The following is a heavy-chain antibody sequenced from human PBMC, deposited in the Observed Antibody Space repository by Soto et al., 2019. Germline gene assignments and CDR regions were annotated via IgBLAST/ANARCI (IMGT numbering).Heavy chain of an antibody. CDR3: AREGASDSSGWYGWFDP. CDR2: ISSSSSTI. V-gene: IGHV3-48*01. D-gene: IGHD6-19*01. CDR1: GFTFSSYS. J-gene: IGHJ5*02. Sequence: GGSLRLSCAASGFTFSSYSMNWVRQAPGKGLEWVSYISSSSSTIYYADSVKGRFTISRDNAKNSLYLQMNSLRAEDTAVYYWAREGASDSSGWYGWFDPWGQGTLVTVSS.